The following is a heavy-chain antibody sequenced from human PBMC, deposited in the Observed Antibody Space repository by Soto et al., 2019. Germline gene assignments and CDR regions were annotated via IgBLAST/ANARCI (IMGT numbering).Heavy chain of an antibody. Sequence: EVQLVESGGGLVKPGGSLRLSCAASGFTFSSYSMNWVRQAQGKGLEWVSSISSSSSYIYYADSVKGRFTISRDNAKNSLYLQMNSLRAEDTAVYYCARELAAAGSFDYWGQGTLVTVSS. V-gene: IGHV3-21*01. D-gene: IGHD6-13*01. J-gene: IGHJ4*02. CDR3: ARELAAAGSFDY. CDR1: GFTFSSYS. CDR2: ISSSSSYI.